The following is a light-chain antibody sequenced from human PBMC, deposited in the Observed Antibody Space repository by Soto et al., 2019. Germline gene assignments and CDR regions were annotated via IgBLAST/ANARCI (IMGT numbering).Light chain of an antibody. J-gene: IGKJ4*01. CDR2: GAS. Sequence: PGERVTLSCRASQSVSSSYLTWYQQKPGQAPRLLIYGASTRATSIPARFSGSGSGTDFTLTISRLQPEDFAVYYCQQDYNLPPITFGGGTKVDSK. CDR1: QSVSSSY. CDR3: QQDYNLPPIT. V-gene: IGKV3D-7*01.